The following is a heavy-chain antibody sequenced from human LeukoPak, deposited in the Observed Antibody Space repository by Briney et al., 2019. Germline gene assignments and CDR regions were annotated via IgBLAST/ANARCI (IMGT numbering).Heavy chain of an antibody. D-gene: IGHD3-22*01. Sequence: GASVTVSCKASGGTFSIYAISWVRQAPGQGLEWMGGIIPIFGTANYAQKFQGRVTITADESTSTAYMELSSLRSEDTAVYYCAKDEEIVVDMGFDYWGQGTLVTVSS. J-gene: IGHJ4*02. CDR1: GGTFSIYA. CDR3: AKDEEIVVDMGFDY. V-gene: IGHV1-69*13. CDR2: IIPIFGTA.